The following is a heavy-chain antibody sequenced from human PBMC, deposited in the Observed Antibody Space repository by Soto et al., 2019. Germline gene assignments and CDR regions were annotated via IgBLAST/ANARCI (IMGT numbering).Heavy chain of an antibody. V-gene: IGHV4-31*03. CDR3: ARAGGYCSGGSCYSDAFAI. D-gene: IGHD2-15*01. CDR1: GGSISSGGYY. CDR2: IYYSGST. J-gene: IGHJ3*02. Sequence: PSETLSLTCTVSGGSISSGGYYWSWIRQHPGKGLEWIGYIYYSGSTYYNPSLKSRVTISVDTSKIQFSLTLSSVTGADTAVYYCARAGGYCSGGSCYSDAFAIWGQGTMVTVSS.